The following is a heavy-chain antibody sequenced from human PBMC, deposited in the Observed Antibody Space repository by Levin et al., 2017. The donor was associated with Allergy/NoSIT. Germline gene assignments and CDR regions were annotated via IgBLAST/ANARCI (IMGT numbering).Heavy chain of an antibody. V-gene: IGHV3-53*01. J-gene: IGHJ3*02. CDR3: VRGYEGSPFDR. D-gene: IGHD3-10*01. Sequence: GGSLRLSCAASGFTVSSNSMSWVRQAPGKGLEWVSLIYTNGNSHYADSVKGRFTISRDNSKNTLYLQMDSLRAEDTAVYYGVRGYEGSPFDRWGQGTMVTVSS. CDR2: IYTNGNS. CDR1: GFTVSSNS.